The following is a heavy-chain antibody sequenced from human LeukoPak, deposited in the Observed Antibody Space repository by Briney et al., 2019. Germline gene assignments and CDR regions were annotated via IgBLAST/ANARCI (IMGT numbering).Heavy chain of an antibody. V-gene: IGHV1-2*02. Sequence: GASVKVSCKASGYTFTGYYMHWVRQAPGQGLEWMGWINPNSGGTNYAQKFQGRVTMTRDTSISTAYMELSRLRSDDTAVYYCARGRYYDILTGYYRNYFDYWGQGTLVTVSS. D-gene: IGHD3-9*01. CDR3: ARGRYYDILTGYYRNYFDY. CDR2: INPNSGGT. CDR1: GYTFTGYY. J-gene: IGHJ4*02.